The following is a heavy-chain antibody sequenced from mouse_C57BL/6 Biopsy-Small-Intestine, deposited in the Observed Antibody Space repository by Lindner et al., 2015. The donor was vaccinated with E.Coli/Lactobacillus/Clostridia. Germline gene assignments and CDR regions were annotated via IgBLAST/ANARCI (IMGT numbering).Heavy chain of an antibody. Sequence: VQLQESGAELARPGASVKLSCKASGYTFISYGLSWVRQRAGQGLEWIGEIHPRSVFTYYNEKFKGKATLTADKSSSTAYMELRSLTSEDSAVYFCARGDSLDYWGQGTTLTVSS. CDR2: IHPRSVFT. CDR1: GYTFISYG. J-gene: IGHJ2*01. D-gene: IGHD3-3*01. CDR3: ARGDSLDY. V-gene: IGHV1-81*01.